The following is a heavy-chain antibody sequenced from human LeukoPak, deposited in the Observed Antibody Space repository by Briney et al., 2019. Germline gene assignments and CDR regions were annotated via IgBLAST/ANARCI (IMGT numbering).Heavy chain of an antibody. CDR2: IHKSGNT. J-gene: IGHJ4*02. D-gene: IGHD1-26*01. V-gene: IGHV4/OR15-8*02. Sequence: PSETLSLTCAVSLDSPTSNWWSWVRQPPGKGLEWIGEIHKSGNTNYNPSLKSRVTISMDRSKNQIALDLASVTAADTAVYYCVREIVGAPTPGAYWGQGTLVTVSS. CDR1: LDSPTSNW. CDR3: VREIVGAPTPGAY.